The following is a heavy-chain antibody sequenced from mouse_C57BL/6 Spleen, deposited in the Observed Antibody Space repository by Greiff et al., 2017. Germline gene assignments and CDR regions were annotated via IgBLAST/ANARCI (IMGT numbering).Heavy chain of an antibody. CDR1: GFTFSDYY. J-gene: IGHJ2*01. V-gene: IGHV5-16*01. Sequence: EVKLMESEGGLVQPGSSMKLSCTASGFTFSDYYMAWVRQVPEKGLEWVANINYDGSSTYYLDSLKSRFIISRDNAKNILYLQMSSLKSEDTATYYCARGYYSGFDYWGQGTTLTVSS. D-gene: IGHD2-12*01. CDR3: ARGYYSGFDY. CDR2: INYDGSST.